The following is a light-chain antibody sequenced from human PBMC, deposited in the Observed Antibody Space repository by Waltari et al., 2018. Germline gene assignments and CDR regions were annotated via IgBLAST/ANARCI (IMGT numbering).Light chain of an antibody. J-gene: IGKJ4*01. CDR2: VAS. Sequence: EIVMTQSPATLSVSPGERATLSCRASQSVDSHVAWYKQEPGQAHRLLIYVASTSATDIPARFSGSESGTEFTLTISSLQSEDSGVYYCQHYENWPHTFGGGTKVEIK. CDR1: QSVDSH. CDR3: QHYENWPHT. V-gene: IGKV3-15*01.